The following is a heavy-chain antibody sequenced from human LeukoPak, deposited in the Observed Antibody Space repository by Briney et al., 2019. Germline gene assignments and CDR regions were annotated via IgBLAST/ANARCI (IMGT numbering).Heavy chain of an antibody. CDR3: AKAGAHYDFWSGHFDY. Sequence: GGSLRLSCAASGFTFSSYAMSWVRQAPGKGLEWVSGISTSGGNTYYADSVKGRFTISRDNSKNTLYLQMNSLRAEGTAVYYCAKAGAHYDFWSGHFDYWGQGTLVTVSS. D-gene: IGHD3-3*01. V-gene: IGHV3-23*01. CDR1: GFTFSSYA. J-gene: IGHJ4*02. CDR2: ISTSGGNT.